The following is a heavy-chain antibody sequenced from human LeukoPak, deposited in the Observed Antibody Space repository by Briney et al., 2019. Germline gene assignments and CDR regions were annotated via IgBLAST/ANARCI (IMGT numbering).Heavy chain of an antibody. CDR1: GFTFSSYA. CDR3: ARDMNDAFDI. Sequence: GGSLRLSCAASGFTFSSYAMSWVRQAPGKGLVWVSRINSDGSTTNYADSVKGRFTISRDNAKNTLYLQMNSLRAEDTAVYCCARDMNDAFDIWGQGTMVTVSS. V-gene: IGHV3-74*01. J-gene: IGHJ3*02. CDR2: INSDGSTT.